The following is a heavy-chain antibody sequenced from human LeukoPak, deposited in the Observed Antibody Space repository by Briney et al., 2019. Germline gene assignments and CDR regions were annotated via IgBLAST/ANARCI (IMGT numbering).Heavy chain of an antibody. J-gene: IGHJ4*02. CDR1: GYTLTELS. Sequence: GASVKVSCKVSGYTLTELSMHWVRQAPGKGLEWMGGFDPEDGETIYAQKYQGRVTMTEDTSTDTAYMELSSLRSEDTAVYYCATTYSSSWPPGFWGQGTLVTVSS. V-gene: IGHV1-24*01. D-gene: IGHD6-13*01. CDR2: FDPEDGET. CDR3: ATTYSSSWPPGF.